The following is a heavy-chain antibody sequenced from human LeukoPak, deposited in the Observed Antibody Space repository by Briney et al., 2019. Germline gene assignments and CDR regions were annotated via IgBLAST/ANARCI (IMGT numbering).Heavy chain of an antibody. V-gene: IGHV3-30-3*01. CDR2: ISYDGSNK. J-gene: IGHJ4*02. CDR3: ARDLWSIVVRGELDY. CDR1: GFTFSSYA. D-gene: IGHD3-10*01. Sequence: GGSLRLSCAASGFTFSSYAMHWVRQAPGKGLEWVAVISYDGSNKYYADSVKGRFTISRDNSKNTLYLQMNSLRAEDTAVYYCARDLWSIVVRGELDYWGQGTLVTVSS.